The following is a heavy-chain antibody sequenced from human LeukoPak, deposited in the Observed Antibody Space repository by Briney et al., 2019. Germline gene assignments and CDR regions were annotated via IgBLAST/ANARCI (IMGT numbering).Heavy chain of an antibody. CDR1: GGSFSGYY. D-gene: IGHD6-6*01. V-gene: IGHV4-34*01. CDR3: ARAIAARHFYFDY. J-gene: IGHJ4*02. CDR2: IDHSGSA. Sequence: SETLSLTCAVYGGSFSGYYWNWIRQPPGKGLEWIGEIDHSGSAKYNPSLKSRVTISADTPKKQFSLKLSSVTAADTAVYYCARAIAARHFYFDYWGQGTLVTVSS.